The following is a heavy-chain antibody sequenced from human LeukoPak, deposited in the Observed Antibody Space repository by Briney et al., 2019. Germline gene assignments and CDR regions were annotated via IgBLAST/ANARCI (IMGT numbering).Heavy chain of an antibody. CDR3: ARAPDAWAFNI. CDR1: GGSISSSSYY. Sequence: PSETLSLTCTVSGGSISSSSYYWGWIRQPPGKGLEWIGSIYYSGSTYYNPSLKSRVTISVDTSKNQFSLKLSSVTAADTAVYYCARAPDAWAFNIWGQGTMVTVSS. CDR2: IYYSGST. V-gene: IGHV4-39*07. J-gene: IGHJ3*02. D-gene: IGHD2-2*01.